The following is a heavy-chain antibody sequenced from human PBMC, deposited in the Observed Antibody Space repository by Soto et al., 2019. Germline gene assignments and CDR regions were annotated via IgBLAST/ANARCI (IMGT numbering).Heavy chain of an antibody. CDR1: GGTFSSYT. CDR3: ARDPPRIAAAGPYFDY. J-gene: IGHJ4*02. Sequence: SVKVSCKASGGTFSSYTISWVRQAPGQGLEWMGRITPILGIANYAQKFQGRVTITADKSTSTAYMELSSLRSEDTAVYYCARDPPRIAAAGPYFDYWGQGALVTVSS. V-gene: IGHV1-69*04. D-gene: IGHD6-13*01. CDR2: ITPILGIA.